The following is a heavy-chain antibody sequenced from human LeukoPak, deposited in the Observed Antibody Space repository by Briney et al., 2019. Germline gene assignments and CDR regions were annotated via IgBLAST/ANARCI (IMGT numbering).Heavy chain of an antibody. CDR1: GFTFSSCA. J-gene: IGHJ3*02. CDR2: ISGSGGNT. Sequence: GGSLRLSCAASGFTFSSCAMSWVRQAPGKGLEWVSGISGSGGNTYYADSSKGRFTISRDNSKNTLYLQMNSLRAEDKALYYCARDQGGGSHRHAFDIWGQGTMVTVSS. V-gene: IGHV3-23*01. CDR3: ARDQGGGSHRHAFDI. D-gene: IGHD3-16*01.